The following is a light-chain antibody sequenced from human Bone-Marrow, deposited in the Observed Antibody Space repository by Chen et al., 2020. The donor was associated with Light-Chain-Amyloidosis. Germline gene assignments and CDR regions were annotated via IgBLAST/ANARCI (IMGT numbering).Light chain of an antibody. Sequence: DIQMTQSPSTLSASVGDRVTITCRASQSSLSWLAWYQQKPGKAPKVLIYDASILESGVPSRFSGSGSGTEFTLTISSLQPDDFATYYCQQYNTSPYTFGQGTKLEIK. V-gene: IGKV1-5*01. CDR2: DAS. J-gene: IGKJ2*01. CDR3: QQYNTSPYT. CDR1: QSSLSW.